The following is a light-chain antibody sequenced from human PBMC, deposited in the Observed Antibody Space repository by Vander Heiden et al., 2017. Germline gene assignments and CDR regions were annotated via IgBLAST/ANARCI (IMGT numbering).Light chain of an antibody. V-gene: IGKV4-1*01. Sequence: VMTQSPESLVGPRAERATIKGKASKSVLYSSNNDNYLAWYQQKPGQPPKLLIYWASTRESGVPYRFSGSGSGTDFTLTISSLQAEDVAVYYCQQYYSTPISFGQGTRLEIK. J-gene: IGKJ5*01. CDR1: KSVLYSSNNDNY. CDR2: WAS. CDR3: QQYYSTPIS.